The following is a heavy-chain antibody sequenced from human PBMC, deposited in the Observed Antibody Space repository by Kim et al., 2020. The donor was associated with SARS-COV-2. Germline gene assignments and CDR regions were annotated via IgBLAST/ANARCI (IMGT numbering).Heavy chain of an antibody. CDR2: IYYSGST. CDR3: AIPLLVGYDAFDI. V-gene: IGHV4-39*01. Sequence: SETLSLTCTVSGGSISSSSYYWGWIRQPPGKGLEWIGSIYYSGSTYYNPSLKSRVTISVDTSKNQFSLKLTSVTAADTAVYYCAIPLLVGYDAFDIWGQGTLVTVSS. D-gene: IGHD2-8*02. J-gene: IGHJ3*02. CDR1: GGSISSSSYY.